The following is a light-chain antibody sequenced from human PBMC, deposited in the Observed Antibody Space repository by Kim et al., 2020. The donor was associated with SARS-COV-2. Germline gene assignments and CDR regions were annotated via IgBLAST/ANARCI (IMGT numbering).Light chain of an antibody. CDR2: WAS. V-gene: IGKV4-1*01. CDR1: QNLLRTYDNKNS. J-gene: IGKJ2*01. CDR3: HQYSDIPYT. Sequence: DIVMTQSPDSLAVSLGERATINCKSSQNLLRTYDNKNSLGWFQQKPGEPPKLLISWASTRESGVPDRFSGSGSRTDFTLTISSLQAEDVAVYYCHQYSDIPYTFGQGTKLEI.